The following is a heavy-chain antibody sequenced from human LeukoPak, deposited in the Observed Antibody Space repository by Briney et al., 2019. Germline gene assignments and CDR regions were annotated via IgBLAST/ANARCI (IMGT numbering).Heavy chain of an antibody. D-gene: IGHD3-22*01. J-gene: IGHJ4*02. CDR2: ISAYNGNT. CDR1: GYTFTSYG. Sequence: GASVKVSFKASGYTFTSYGISWVRQAPGQGLEWMGWISAYNGNTNYARKLQGRVTMTTDTSTSTAYMELRSLRSDDTAVYYCARATYHYDSSGPPDDYWGQGTLVTVSS. V-gene: IGHV1-18*01. CDR3: ARATYHYDSSGPPDDY.